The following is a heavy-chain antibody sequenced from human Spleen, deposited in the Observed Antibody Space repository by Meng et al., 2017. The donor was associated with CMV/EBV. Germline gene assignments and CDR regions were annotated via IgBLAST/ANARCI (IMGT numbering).Heavy chain of an antibody. CDR2: IKSGTDGGTV. D-gene: IGHD2-2*01. Sequence: GGSLRLSCTASGFTFSIAWMTWVRQAPGKGLEWVGRIKSGTDGGTVDSAAPLKGRFTISRDDSKNTLFLQMDRPRTDDTAVYYCTTLTWYHLVNEKQYFDFWGQGTLVTVSS. V-gene: IGHV3-15*01. CDR1: GFTFSIAW. J-gene: IGHJ4*02. CDR3: TTLTWYHLVNEKQYFDF.